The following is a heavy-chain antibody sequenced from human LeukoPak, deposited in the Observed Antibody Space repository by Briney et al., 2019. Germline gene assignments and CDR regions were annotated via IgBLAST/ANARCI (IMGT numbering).Heavy chain of an antibody. D-gene: IGHD2-15*01. CDR2: ISSSSSYI. J-gene: IGHJ4*02. V-gene: IGHV3-21*01. CDR1: GFTFSSYS. Sequence: GGSLRLSCAASGFTFSSYSMNWVRQAPGKGLEWVSSISSSSSYIYYADSVKGRFTISRDNAKNSLYLEMNHLSAGETAVLYCSRKLPANYWGQGTLVTVSS. CDR3: SRKLPANY.